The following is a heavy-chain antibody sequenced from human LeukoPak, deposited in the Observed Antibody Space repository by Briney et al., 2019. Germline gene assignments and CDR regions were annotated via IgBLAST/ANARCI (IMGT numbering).Heavy chain of an antibody. J-gene: IGHJ4*02. CDR1: GFTFSSYA. D-gene: IGHD3-22*01. CDR2: ISGSGGST. CDR3: VKGGYYYDNTGYDY. V-gene: IGHV3-23*01. Sequence: GGSLRLSCAASGFTFSSYAMSWVRQAPGKGLEWVSGISGSGGSTYYADSVKGRFTISRDNSKNTLYLQMNSLRAEDTAVYYCVKGGYYYDNTGYDYWGQGTLVTVSS.